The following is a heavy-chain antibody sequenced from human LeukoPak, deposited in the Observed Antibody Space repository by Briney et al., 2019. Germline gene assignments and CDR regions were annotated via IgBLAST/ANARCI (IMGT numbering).Heavy chain of an antibody. D-gene: IGHD1-1*01. V-gene: IGHV5-51*01. Sequence: GESLKISRKGSGYSLTSYWLDWVRPMPGKGPGLIWIIYPGDSDTRYSSSFQGQVTFSTDKSISTAYLQWSSLKASDTAMYYCARWLHNVGFYFWGQGTLVTVSS. CDR2: IYPGDSDT. J-gene: IGHJ4*02. CDR1: GYSLTSYW. CDR3: ARWLHNVGFYF.